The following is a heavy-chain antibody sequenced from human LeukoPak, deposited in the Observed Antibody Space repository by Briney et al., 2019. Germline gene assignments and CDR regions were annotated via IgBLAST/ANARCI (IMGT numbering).Heavy chain of an antibody. V-gene: IGHV1-69*13. D-gene: IGHD3-10*01. CDR3: ARATMVRDVHFDY. CDR2: IIPIFGTA. Sequence: SVKVSCKASGGTFSSYAISWVRQAPGQGLEWMGGIIPIFGTANYAQKFQGRVTITADESTSTAYMELSSLRSEDTAVYYCARATMVRDVHFDYWGQGPRSPSPQ. CDR1: GGTFSSYA. J-gene: IGHJ4*02.